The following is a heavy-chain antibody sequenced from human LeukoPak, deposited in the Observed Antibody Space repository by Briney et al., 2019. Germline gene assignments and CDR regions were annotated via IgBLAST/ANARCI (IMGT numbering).Heavy chain of an antibody. CDR2: IYKSGTT. CDR1: GASISSGGSP. J-gene: IGHJ5*02. CDR3: ARMLHNSGSYRLDP. Sequence: SQTLSLTCTVSGASISSGGSPWGWIRQHPVKGLEWIGYIYKSGTTQYNPSLESRLSMSVDTSKNEFSLKLSAVTAADTAVYYCARMLHNSGSYRLDPWGQGTLVSVSS. V-gene: IGHV4-31*03. D-gene: IGHD3-10*01.